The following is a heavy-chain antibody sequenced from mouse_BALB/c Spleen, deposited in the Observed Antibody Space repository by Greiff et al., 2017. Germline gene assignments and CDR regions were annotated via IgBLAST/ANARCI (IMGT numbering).Heavy chain of an antibody. CDR3: AREGYGNYVGAMDY. CDR2: IYYSGTI. CDR1: GISITTGNYR. D-gene: IGHD2-10*02. V-gene: IGHV3-5*02. J-gene: IGHJ4*01. Sequence: EVQLQESGPGLVKPSQTVSLTCTVTGISITTGNYRWSWIRQFPGNKLEWIGYIYYSGTITYNPSLTSRTTITRDTSKNQFFLEMNSLTAEDTATYYCAREGYGNYVGAMDYWGQGTSVTVSS.